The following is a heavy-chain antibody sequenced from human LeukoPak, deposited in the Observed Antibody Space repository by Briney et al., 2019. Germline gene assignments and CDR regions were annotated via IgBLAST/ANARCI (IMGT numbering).Heavy chain of an antibody. D-gene: IGHD2-21*02. CDR3: LRNGGDVKE. CDR1: GYIFTGYY. J-gene: IGHJ1*01. Sequence: ASVKVSCKASGYIFTGYYIHWVRQAPGQGLEWMGRINPFSGGADYAQRFQGMVTMTRDTSINTAYMELTSLRSDDTAVYYCLRNGGDVKEWGQGTLVTVSS. CDR2: INPFSGGA. V-gene: IGHV1-2*06.